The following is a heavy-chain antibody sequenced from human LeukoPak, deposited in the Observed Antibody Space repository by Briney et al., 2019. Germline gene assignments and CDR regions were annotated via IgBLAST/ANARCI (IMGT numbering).Heavy chain of an antibody. J-gene: IGHJ6*02. CDR3: GSPTDSVNYDSIIPFDYCMDV. D-gene: IGHD3-22*01. V-gene: IGHV3-66*01. CDR2: IYSGGST. CDR1: GFTVSSNY. Sequence: PGGSLRLSCAASGFTVSSNYMSWVRQAPGKGLEWVSVIYSGGSTYYADSVKDRFTISRDNYTNTLYLQMNSMRAEDTAAYYYGSPTDSVNYDSIIPFDYCMDVWGQGTTVTVSS.